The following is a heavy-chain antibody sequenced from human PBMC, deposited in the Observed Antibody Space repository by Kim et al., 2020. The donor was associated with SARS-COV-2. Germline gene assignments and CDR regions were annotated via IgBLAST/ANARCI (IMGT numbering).Heavy chain of an antibody. V-gene: IGHV3-33*01. Sequence: GRSLRLSCAASGFTFSSYGMNWVRQAPGKGLEWVAVIWYDGSNKYYADSVKGRFTISRDNSKNTLYLQMNSLRAEDTAVYYCARDHLVWFGALGWGYFDYWGQGTLVTVSS. J-gene: IGHJ4*02. CDR1: GFTFSSYG. D-gene: IGHD3-10*01. CDR3: ARDHLVWFGALGWGYFDY. CDR2: IWYDGSNK.